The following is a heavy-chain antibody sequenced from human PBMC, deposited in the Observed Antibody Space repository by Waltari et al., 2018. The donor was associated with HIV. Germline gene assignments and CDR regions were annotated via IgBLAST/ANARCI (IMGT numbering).Heavy chain of an antibody. V-gene: IGHV4-31*03. CDR2: IYYSGST. CDR1: GFSISGRPYY. D-gene: IGHD3-10*01. J-gene: IGHJ6*02. Sequence: QVQLQESGPGLLKPSQTLSLTCSVSGFSISGRPYYWSWIRQFPGKDLEWIGYIYYSGSTSYNPSLESRVTISIDTSKNQLSLRLSSVTAADTAVYYCARDYRSPSGSYYYYGMDVWGQGTRVTVSS. CDR3: ARDYRSPSGSYYYYGMDV.